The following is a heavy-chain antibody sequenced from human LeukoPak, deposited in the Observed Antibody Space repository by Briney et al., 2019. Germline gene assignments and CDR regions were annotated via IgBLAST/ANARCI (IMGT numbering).Heavy chain of an antibody. D-gene: IGHD1-26*01. CDR1: GFIFSDHF. V-gene: IGHV3-72*01. CDR3: ATTGWVGGYDY. CDR2: SGNKGNSYIT. Sequence: GGSLRLSCAASGFIFSDHFMDWVRQAPGKGLEWVGRSGNKGNSYITEYSASVEGRFTVSVEDTKKSLYQQMNSQDTEDKSFNYWATTGWVGGYDYWGQGTPVTVSS. J-gene: IGHJ4*02.